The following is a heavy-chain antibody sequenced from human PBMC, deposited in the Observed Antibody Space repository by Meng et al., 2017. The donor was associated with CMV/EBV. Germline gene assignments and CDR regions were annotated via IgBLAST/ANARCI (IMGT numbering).Heavy chain of an antibody. CDR3: ARVMGPNRTPYYFDY. CDR1: CGSISSGYYF. CDR2: IYYSGST. J-gene: IGHJ4*02. V-gene: IGHV4-30-4*08. Sequence: QAQLQNEGQGFVKPSQIMTLPVTVSCGSISSGYYFWSWIRQPPGKGLELIGYIYYSGSTYYHPSLKSRVTVSVDSSKNQFSLKLSYVTTADTAVYYCARVMGPNRTPYYFDYWGQGTLVTVSS. D-gene: IGHD1-14*01.